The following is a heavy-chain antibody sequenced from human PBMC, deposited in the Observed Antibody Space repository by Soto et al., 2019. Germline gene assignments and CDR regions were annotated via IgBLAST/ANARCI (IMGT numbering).Heavy chain of an antibody. Sequence: PGESLRLSCAASGFTFSSYAMHWVRQAPGKGLEWVAVISYDGSNKYYADSVKGRFTISRVNSKNTLYLQMNSLRAEDTAVYSCARDTPSSSYGMDVWGQGTTVTVSS. D-gene: IGHD6-6*01. J-gene: IGHJ6*02. CDR1: GFTFSSYA. CDR3: ARDTPSSSYGMDV. CDR2: ISYDGSNK. V-gene: IGHV3-30-3*01.